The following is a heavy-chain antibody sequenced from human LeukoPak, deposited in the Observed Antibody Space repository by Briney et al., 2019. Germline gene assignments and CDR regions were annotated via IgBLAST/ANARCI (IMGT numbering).Heavy chain of an antibody. J-gene: IGHJ4*02. D-gene: IGHD3/OR15-3a*01. CDR2: IYYSGNT. Sequence: GSLRLSCVGSGFILSSYSMNWVRQAPGKGLEWIGSIYYSGNTYYNASLKSQVSISIDTSKNQFSLRLTSVTAADTAVYYCARQTGSGLFILPGGQGTLVTVSS. CDR3: ARQTGSGLFILP. V-gene: IGHV4-39*01. CDR1: GFILSSYSMN.